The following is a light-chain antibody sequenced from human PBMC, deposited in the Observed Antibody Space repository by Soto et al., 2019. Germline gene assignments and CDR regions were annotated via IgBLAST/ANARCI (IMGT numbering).Light chain of an antibody. CDR1: SNDVGGYNY. V-gene: IGLV2-14*01. CDR3: SSYTSSSTYG. J-gene: IGLJ1*01. Sequence: QSALTQPASVSGSPGQSITISCTGTSNDVGGYNYASWYQQHPGKAPKLMIYEVSNRPSGVSNRFSGSKSGNTASLTISGLQAEDEADYYCSSYTSSSTYGFGTGTNVTAL. CDR2: EVS.